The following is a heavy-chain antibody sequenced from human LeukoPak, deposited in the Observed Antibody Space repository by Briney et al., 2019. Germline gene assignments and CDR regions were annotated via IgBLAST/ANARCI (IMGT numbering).Heavy chain of an antibody. CDR3: ARAGWLQYYYFDY. CDR1: GDTFSNYA. J-gene: IGHJ4*02. Sequence: ASVKVSCKASGDTFSNYAISWVRQAPGQGLEWMGGIIPIFGTAKYAQKFQGRVTITADTSTSTAYMELSSLRSEDTAVYYCARAGWLQYYYFDYWGQGTLVTVSS. CDR2: IIPIFGTA. V-gene: IGHV1-69*06. D-gene: IGHD5-24*01.